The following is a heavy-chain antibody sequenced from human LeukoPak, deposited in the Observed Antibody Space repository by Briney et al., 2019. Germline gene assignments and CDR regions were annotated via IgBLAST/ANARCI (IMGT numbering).Heavy chain of an antibody. J-gene: IGHJ4*02. Sequence: GGSLRLSCVVSGFTFSNYWVSWVRQAPGKGLEWVANIKEDGSEKNYVDSVRGRFTISRDNAKNSLYLQMNSLRAEDTAVYYCARDSPFGVYWGQGTLVTVSS. D-gene: IGHD3-10*01. CDR1: GFTFSNYW. CDR3: ARDSPFGVY. V-gene: IGHV3-7*01. CDR2: IKEDGSEK.